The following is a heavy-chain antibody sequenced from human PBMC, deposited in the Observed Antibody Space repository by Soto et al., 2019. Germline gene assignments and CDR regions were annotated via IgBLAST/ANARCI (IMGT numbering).Heavy chain of an antibody. CDR3: ARGRIAGASAVIWFDP. CDR2: INPNSGGT. CDR1: GYTFTGYY. D-gene: IGHD6-13*01. V-gene: IGHV1-2*02. Sequence: GASVKVSCKASGYTFTGYYMHWVRQAPGQGLEWMGWINPNSGGTNYAQKFQGRVTMTRDTSISTAYMELSRLRSDDTAVYYCARGRIAGASAVIWFDPWGQGTLVPVSS. J-gene: IGHJ5*02.